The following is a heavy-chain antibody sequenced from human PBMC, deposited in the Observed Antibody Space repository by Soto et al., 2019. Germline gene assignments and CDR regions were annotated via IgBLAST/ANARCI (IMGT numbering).Heavy chain of an antibody. Sequence: GESLKISCKVSGYSFTDYWIGWVRQMPGKGLEWMALIYPGDSDSRYSPSFQGQVTITVDKSLNTAYLQWNSLQASDSAIYYCVRQGFSYSGDHWGQGTQVTVSS. CDR2: IYPGDSDS. D-gene: IGHD3-10*01. CDR3: VRQGFSYSGDH. J-gene: IGHJ4*02. V-gene: IGHV5-51*01. CDR1: GYSFTDYW.